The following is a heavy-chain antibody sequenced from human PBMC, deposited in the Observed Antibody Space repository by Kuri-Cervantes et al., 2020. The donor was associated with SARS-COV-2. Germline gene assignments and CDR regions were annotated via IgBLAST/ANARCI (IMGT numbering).Heavy chain of an antibody. J-gene: IGHJ4*02. CDR1: GFNLSRTD. V-gene: IGHV3-30*18. D-gene: IGHD2-21*01. Sequence: GESLKISCAASGFNLSRTDMHWARQAPGKGLEWVTFISSDGKNKKCMASGKGRFTISRDNSQNTLHLQMKSLRDEDTAIYYCAKDRAGVHDFWGQGTQVTVSS. CDR3: AKDRAGVHDF. CDR2: ISSDGKNK.